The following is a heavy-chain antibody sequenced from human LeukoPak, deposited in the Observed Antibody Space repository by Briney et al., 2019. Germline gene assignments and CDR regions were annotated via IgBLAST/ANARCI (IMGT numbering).Heavy chain of an antibody. CDR2: ISGDGGST. J-gene: IGHJ6*02. CDR3: AKARTTSSLVDV. V-gene: IGHV3-43*02. Sequence: GGSLRLSCTASGFPFSTYSVQWVRQAPGKGLEWVSLISGDGGSTYYADSVKGRFTISRDNSKNSLYLQMNSLRTEDTALYYCAKARTTSSLVDVWGQGTTVTVSS. D-gene: IGHD6-13*01. CDR1: GFPFSTYS.